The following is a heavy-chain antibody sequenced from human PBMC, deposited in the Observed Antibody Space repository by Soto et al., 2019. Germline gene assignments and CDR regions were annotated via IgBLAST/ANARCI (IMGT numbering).Heavy chain of an antibody. CDR3: AKEDGVVVAAHAIHYYYYYMDV. J-gene: IGHJ6*03. CDR1: GFTFSSYA. Sequence: GGSLRLSCAASGFTFSSYAMSWVRQAPGKGLEWVSAISGSGGSTYYADSVKGRFTISRDNSKNTLYLQMNSLRAEDTAVYYCAKEDGVVVAAHAIHYYYYYMDVWGKGTTVTVSS. D-gene: IGHD2-15*01. CDR2: ISGSGGST. V-gene: IGHV3-23*01.